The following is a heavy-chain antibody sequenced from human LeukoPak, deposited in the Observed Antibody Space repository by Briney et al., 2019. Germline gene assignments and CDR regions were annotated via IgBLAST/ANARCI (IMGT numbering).Heavy chain of an antibody. CDR2: ISSTGGTT. V-gene: IGHV3-48*03. J-gene: IGHJ4*02. CDR3: AGDSGTSEGRSIDY. Sequence: PGGSLRLSCAASGFTFNIYEMNWVRQAPGKGLEWVSYISSTGGTTYSAESVRGRFTIARDNAKNSLFLQMNSLRAEDTAVYYCAGDSGTSEGRSIDYWGQGTLVTVSS. CDR1: GFTFNIYE. D-gene: IGHD1-26*01.